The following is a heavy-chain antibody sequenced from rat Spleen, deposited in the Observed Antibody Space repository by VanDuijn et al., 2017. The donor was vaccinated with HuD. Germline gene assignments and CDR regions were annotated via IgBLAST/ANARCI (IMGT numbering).Heavy chain of an antibody. CDR2: ISYGDSSGHSGT. CDR3: ARRGTMGMTVYYWYFDF. CDR1: GFTFSDYG. V-gene: IGHV5-29*01. D-gene: IGHD1-7*01. Sequence: EVQLVESDGGLVQPGGSLKLSCAASGFTFSDYGMAWVRQAPTKGLEWVATISYGDSSGHSGTYYRDSVRGRFTISRDNAKSSLYLQMDSLRSGDTATYYCARRGTMGMTVYYWYFDFWGPGTMVTVSS. J-gene: IGHJ1*01.